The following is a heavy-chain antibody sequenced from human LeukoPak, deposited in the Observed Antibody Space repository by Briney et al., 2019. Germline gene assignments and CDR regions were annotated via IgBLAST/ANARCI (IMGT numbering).Heavy chain of an antibody. CDR2: INHSGST. Sequence: PSETLSLTCAVHGGSFGGYYWSWIRQPPGKGLEWIGEINHSGSTNYNPSLKSRVTISVDTSKNQFSLKLSSVTAADTAVYYCARGVGATWNNWFDPWGQGTLVTVSS. CDR3: ARGVGATWNNWFDP. J-gene: IGHJ5*02. CDR1: GGSFGGYY. V-gene: IGHV4-34*01. D-gene: IGHD1-26*01.